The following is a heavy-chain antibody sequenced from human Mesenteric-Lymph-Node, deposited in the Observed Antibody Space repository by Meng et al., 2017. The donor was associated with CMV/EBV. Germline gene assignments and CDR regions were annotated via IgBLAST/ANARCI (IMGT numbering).Heavy chain of an antibody. CDR2: INPSGGST. J-gene: IGHJ4*02. CDR3: ARAGGVGAKGRGLDY. D-gene: IGHD1-26*01. CDR1: GYTFTSYY. Sequence: ASVKVSCKASGYTFTSYYMHWVRQAPGQGLEWMGIINPSGGSTSYAQKFQGRVTVTRDTSTSTVYMELSSLRSEDTAVYYCARAGGVGAKGRGLDYWGQGTLVTVSS. V-gene: IGHV1-46*01.